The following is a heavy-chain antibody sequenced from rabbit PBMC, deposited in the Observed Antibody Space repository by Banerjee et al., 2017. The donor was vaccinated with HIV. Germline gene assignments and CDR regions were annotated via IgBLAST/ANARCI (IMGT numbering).Heavy chain of an antibody. CDR3: ASSYSYGGAGYGSTTRLDL. D-gene: IGHD6-1*01. CDR2: IYTSSGST. CDR1: GFSFSSGYD. J-gene: IGHJ3*01. Sequence: QQQLVESGGGLVKPGASLTLTCKASGFSFSSGYDMCWVRQAPGKGLELIACIYTSSGSTDYASWVNGRFTISLDNAQNTVFLQMTSLTAADTATYFCASSYSYGGAGYGSTTRLDLWGPGTLVTVS. V-gene: IGHV1S43*01.